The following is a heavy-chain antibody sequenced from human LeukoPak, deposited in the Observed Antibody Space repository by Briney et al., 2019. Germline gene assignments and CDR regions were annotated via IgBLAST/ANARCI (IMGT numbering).Heavy chain of an antibody. D-gene: IGHD2-2*01. CDR1: GGSISSSY. V-gene: IGHV4-59*08. CDR3: ARLNTRDPHYYYYYGMDV. Sequence: SETLSLTCTVPGGSISSSYWSWIRQPPGKGLEWIGHIYYRGSTNYNPSLKSRVTISVDTSKNQFSLKLSSVTAAHTAVYYCARLNTRDPHYYYYYGMDVWGQGTTVTVSS. J-gene: IGHJ6*02. CDR2: IYYRGST.